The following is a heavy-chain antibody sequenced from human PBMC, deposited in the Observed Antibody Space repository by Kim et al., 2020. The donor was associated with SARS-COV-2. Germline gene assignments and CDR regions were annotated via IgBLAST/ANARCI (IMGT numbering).Heavy chain of an antibody. CDR1: GGSISSYY. CDR2: IYYSGST. J-gene: IGHJ4*02. V-gene: IGHV4-59*01. CDR3: ARDPANNYYDSSGYGFDY. D-gene: IGHD3-22*01. Sequence: SETLSLTCTVSGGSISSYYWSWIRQPPGKGLEWIGYIYYSGSTNYNPSLKSRVTISVDTSKNQFSLKLSSVTAADTAVYYCARDPANNYYDSSGYGFDYWGQGTLVIVSS.